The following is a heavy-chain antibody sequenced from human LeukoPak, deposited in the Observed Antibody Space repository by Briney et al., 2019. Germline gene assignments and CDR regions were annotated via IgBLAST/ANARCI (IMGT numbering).Heavy chain of an antibody. J-gene: IGHJ5*02. CDR2: IYYSGST. D-gene: IGHD5-12*01. CDR1: GYSINSGYY. CDR3: ARDLGYDGFYWAP. Sequence: PSETLSLTCTVSGYSINSGYYWSWIRHPPGKRLGCIGIIYYSGSTYSNPTLKSRLTISVDTSKNQISLNLTSVTAADAAVYYCARDLGYDGFYWAPWGQGTLVTVSS. V-gene: IGHV4-38-2*02.